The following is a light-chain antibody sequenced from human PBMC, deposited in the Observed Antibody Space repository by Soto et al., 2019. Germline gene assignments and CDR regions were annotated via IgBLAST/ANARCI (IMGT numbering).Light chain of an antibody. CDR2: GAS. J-gene: IGKJ1*01. CDR1: QRVDGN. CDR3: QQYNNWPPKT. V-gene: IGKV3-15*01. Sequence: PGERATLSCRASQRVDGNYLAWYLQIPGQAPRLLIHGASTRATGIPARFSGSGSGTEFTLTISSLQSEDFAVYYCQQYNNWPPKTFGQGTKVDIK.